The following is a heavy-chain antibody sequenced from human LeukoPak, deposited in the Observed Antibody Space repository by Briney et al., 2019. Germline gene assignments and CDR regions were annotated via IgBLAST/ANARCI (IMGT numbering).Heavy chain of an antibody. Sequence: ASVKVSCKASGYTFTSYYMHWVRQAPGQGLEWMGIINPSGGSTSYAQKFQGRVTMTRDMSTSTVYMELSRLRSDDTAVYYCARDLLVYVVDYYYYYMDVWGKGTTVTISS. D-gene: IGHD5/OR15-5a*01. J-gene: IGHJ6*03. CDR2: INPSGGST. CDR3: ARDLLVYVVDYYYYYMDV. CDR1: GYTFTSYY. V-gene: IGHV1-46*01.